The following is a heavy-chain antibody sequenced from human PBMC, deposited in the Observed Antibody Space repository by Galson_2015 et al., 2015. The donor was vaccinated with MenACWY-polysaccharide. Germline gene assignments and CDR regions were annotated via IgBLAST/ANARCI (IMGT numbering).Heavy chain of an antibody. CDR3: AKQMSHYSISTFVY. Sequence: LRLSCAASRFIFSSYAMSWVRQAPGKGLEWVSTVDGSGGSTYYADSVRGRFTISRDNSKNTLSLQMNSLRAEDTAVYYCAKQMSHYSISTFVYWGQGALVTVSS. J-gene: IGHJ4*02. CDR2: VDGSGGST. D-gene: IGHD6-6*01. V-gene: IGHV3-23*01. CDR1: RFIFSSYA.